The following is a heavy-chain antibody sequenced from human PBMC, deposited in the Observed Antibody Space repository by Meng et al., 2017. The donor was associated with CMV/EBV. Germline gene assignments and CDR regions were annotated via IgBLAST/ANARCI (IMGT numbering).Heavy chain of an antibody. Sequence: AAVKVSCKASGYTFTSYGISWVRQAPGQGREWMGWISAYNGNTNYAQKLQGRVTMTTDTSTSTAYMELRSLRSDDTAVYYCAREGLARHCSSTSCPRVYYYGMDVWGQGTTVTVSS. CDR3: AREGLARHCSSTSCPRVYYYGMDV. J-gene: IGHJ6*02. CDR2: ISAYNGNT. CDR1: GYTFTSYG. V-gene: IGHV1-18*01. D-gene: IGHD2-2*01.